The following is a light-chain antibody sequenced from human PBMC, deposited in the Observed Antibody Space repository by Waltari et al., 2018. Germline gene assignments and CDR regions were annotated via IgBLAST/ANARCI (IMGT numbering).Light chain of an antibody. V-gene: IGLV1-47*01. CDR2: RNN. J-gene: IGLJ2*01. CDR1: SPNIGTNY. CDR3: AACDDSLSAVV. Sequence: QSLLTQSPSTSGTPGQRVTISCSGTSPNIGTNYVYLYQQLPGTATKLLITRNNQRPAGVPDRFSGSKSGTSASLAISGLRSEDEAVYYCAACDDSLSAVVFGGGTRLTVL.